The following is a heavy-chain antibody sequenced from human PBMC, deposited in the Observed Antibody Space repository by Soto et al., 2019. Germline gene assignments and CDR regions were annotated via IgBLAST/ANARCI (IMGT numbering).Heavy chain of an antibody. CDR2: IYYSGST. Sequence: PSETLSLTCPVSGGYIRSGGYYWSWIRQHPGKGLEWIGYIYYSGSTYYNPSLKSRVTISVDTSKNQFSLKLSSVTAADTAVYYCARGITIFGVALFDYWGQGTLVTVSS. V-gene: IGHV4-31*03. J-gene: IGHJ4*02. CDR3: ARGITIFGVALFDY. CDR1: GGYIRSGGYY. D-gene: IGHD3-3*01.